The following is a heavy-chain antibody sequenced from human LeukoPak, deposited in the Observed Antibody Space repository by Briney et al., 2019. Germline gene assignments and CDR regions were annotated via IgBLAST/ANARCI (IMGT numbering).Heavy chain of an antibody. D-gene: IGHD2-15*01. CDR2: IYTSGST. CDR1: GGSISSYY. J-gene: IGHJ2*01. CDR3: ATSGYCSGGSCYDWYFDL. Sequence: SETLSLTCTVSGGSISSYYWSWIRQPAGKGLEWIGRIYTSGSTNYSPSLKSRVTMSVDTSKNQFSLKLSSVTAADTAVYYCATSGYCSGGSCYDWYFDLWGRGTLVTVSS. V-gene: IGHV4-4*07.